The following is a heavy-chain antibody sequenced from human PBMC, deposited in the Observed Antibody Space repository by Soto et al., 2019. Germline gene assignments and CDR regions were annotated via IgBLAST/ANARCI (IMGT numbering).Heavy chain of an antibody. CDR3: ARGGGSGGYAKMYYYYYGREV. Sequence: GGSLRLSCAASGFTFSSYEMNWIRQAPGKGLERVSYISSSGSTIYYADSVKGRFTISRDNAKNSRYLQMNNLRAEDTAVYYCARGGGSGGYAKMYYYYYGREVWGRGTRVTVSS. CDR1: GFTFSSYE. J-gene: IGHJ6*04. CDR2: ISSSGSTI. V-gene: IGHV3-48*03. D-gene: IGHD6-19*01.